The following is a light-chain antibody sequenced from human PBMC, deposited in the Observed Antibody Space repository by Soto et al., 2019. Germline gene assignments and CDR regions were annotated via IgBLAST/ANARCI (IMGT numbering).Light chain of an antibody. CDR2: TVS. Sequence: SALTQPASVSGSPGQSITISCTGTSSDVGGYNYVSWYQQHPDKAPKIVIYTVSDRPSGVSNRFSGSKSGNTASLTISGLQAEDEADYYCASYTTSNTYIFGTGTKVTVL. CDR1: SSDVGGYNY. J-gene: IGLJ1*01. CDR3: ASYTTSNTYI. V-gene: IGLV2-14*01.